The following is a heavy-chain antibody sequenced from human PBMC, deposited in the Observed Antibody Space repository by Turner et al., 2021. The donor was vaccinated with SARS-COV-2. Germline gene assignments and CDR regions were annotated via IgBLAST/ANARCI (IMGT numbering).Heavy chain of an antibody. J-gene: IGHJ4*02. V-gene: IGHV3-21*05. CDR1: GCTFSSYS. CDR2: ISSSSSYI. D-gene: IGHD1-26*01. CDR3: ARELAGRFGGATEIDY. Sequence: EVQLVESGGGLVKPGGYLRLSCAASGCTFSSYSMNWVGQAPGKGLEWVSVISSSSSYIYYADSVKGRVPISRDNAKNSLYLQMNSLVAEDTAVYYCARELAGRFGGATEIDYWGQGTLVTVSS.